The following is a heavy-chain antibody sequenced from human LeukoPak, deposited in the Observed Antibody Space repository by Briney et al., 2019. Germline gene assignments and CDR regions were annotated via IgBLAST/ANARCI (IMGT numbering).Heavy chain of an antibody. V-gene: IGHV1-69*04. CDR1: GGTFSSYA. J-gene: IGHJ3*02. CDR2: IIPILGIA. D-gene: IGHD3-9*01. CDR3: ARAGLHWDDILTGLGDAFDI. Sequence: EASVKVSCKASGGTFSSYAISWVRQAPGQGLEWMGRIIPILGIANYAQKFQGRVTITADKSTSTAYMELSSLRSEDTAVYYCARAGLHWDDILTGLGDAFDIWGQGTMVTVSS.